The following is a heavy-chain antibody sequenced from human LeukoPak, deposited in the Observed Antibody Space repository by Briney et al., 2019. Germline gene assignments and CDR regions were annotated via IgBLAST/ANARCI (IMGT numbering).Heavy chain of an antibody. CDR2: ISAYNGNT. Sequence: ASVKVSCKASGYTFTSYGISWVRQAPGQGLEWMGWISAYNGNTNYAQKFQGRVTMTEDTSTDTAYMELSSLRSEDTAVYYCATALLYDILTGYAWGQGTLVTVSS. CDR1: GYTFTSYG. V-gene: IGHV1-18*01. D-gene: IGHD3-9*01. J-gene: IGHJ5*02. CDR3: ATALLYDILTGYA.